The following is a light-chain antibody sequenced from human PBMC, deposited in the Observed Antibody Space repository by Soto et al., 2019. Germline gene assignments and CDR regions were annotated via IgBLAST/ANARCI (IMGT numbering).Light chain of an antibody. CDR1: RSVASN. CDR3: QQYNNWPMYT. Sequence: EVVMTQSPATLSVSPGERATLSCRASRSVASNLAWYQHKPGQGPRLLLYGASTRASGIPARFSGSGSGTEFTLTISSLQPEDFAVYYCQQYNNWPMYTFGQGTKLEIK. CDR2: GAS. J-gene: IGKJ2*01. V-gene: IGKV3-15*01.